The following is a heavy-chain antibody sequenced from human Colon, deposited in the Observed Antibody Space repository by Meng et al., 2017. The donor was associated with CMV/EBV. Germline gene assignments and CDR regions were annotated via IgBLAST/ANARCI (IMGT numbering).Heavy chain of an antibody. CDR1: GDSVNTRDYY. Sequence: SETLSLTCSVSGDSVNTRDYYWTWVRQSPGTPLQTLQWIGYMYSGGTANYNPSLGRRLTTSVDTSKNLFSLSLTSVTAVDTATYYCARVNARIPGALRDWGQGVLVTAS. V-gene: IGHV4-61*03. D-gene: IGHD4/OR15-4a*01. CDR2: MYSGGTA. J-gene: IGHJ4*02. CDR3: ARVNARIPGALRD.